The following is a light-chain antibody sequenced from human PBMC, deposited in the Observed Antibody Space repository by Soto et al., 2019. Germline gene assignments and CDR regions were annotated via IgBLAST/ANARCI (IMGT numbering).Light chain of an antibody. CDR3: QVYGISQLT. CDR2: GAS. CDR1: QSVTNNY. J-gene: IGKJ4*01. Sequence: EIVLTQSPGTLSLSPGERATLSCRASQSVTNNYLAWYQQKPGQAPNLLIYGASSRPTGIPDRFSGSGSGTDFTLTISRLEPEDCAVYYCQVYGISQLTFGGGTKVEI. V-gene: IGKV3-20*01.